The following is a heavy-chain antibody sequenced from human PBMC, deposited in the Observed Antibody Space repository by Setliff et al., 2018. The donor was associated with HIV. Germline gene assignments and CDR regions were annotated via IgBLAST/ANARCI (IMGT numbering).Heavy chain of an antibody. CDR1: GFTVSSNY. V-gene: IGHV3-53*01. CDR3: ARSPQGGYFDH. Sequence: GGSLRLSCAASGFTVSSNYMHWVRQAPGKGLEWVSIIHIAATTYYYADSVKGRFTISRDNSKNTVYLQMNNLRAEDTAVYYCARSPQGGYFDHWGQGTLVTVSS. CDR2: IHIAATT. J-gene: IGHJ4*03.